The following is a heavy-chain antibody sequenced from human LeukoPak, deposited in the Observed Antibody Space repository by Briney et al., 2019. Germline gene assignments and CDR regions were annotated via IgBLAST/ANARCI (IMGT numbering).Heavy chain of an antibody. Sequence: PGGSLRLSCAASGFTFSSYGMHWVRQAPGKGLEWVAVISYDGSNKYYADSVKGRFTISRDNSKNTLYLQMNSLRAEDTAVYYCARDGETYYYDSSGFFDYWGQGTLVTVSS. CDR1: GFTFSSYG. D-gene: IGHD3-22*01. J-gene: IGHJ4*02. CDR2: ISYDGSNK. V-gene: IGHV3-30*03. CDR3: ARDGETYYYDSSGFFDY.